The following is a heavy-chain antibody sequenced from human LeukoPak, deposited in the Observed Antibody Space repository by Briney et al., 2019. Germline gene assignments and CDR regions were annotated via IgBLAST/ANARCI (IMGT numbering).Heavy chain of an antibody. J-gene: IGHJ4*02. CDR1: GYTFTGYY. V-gene: IGHV1-2*02. CDR3: ARGFRGLNWNDVGFDY. CDR2: INPNSGGT. Sequence: ASVKVSCKASGYTFTGYYMLWVRQAPGQGLEWMGWINPNSGGTNYAQKFQGRVTMTRDTSISTAYMELSRLRSDDTAVYYCARGFRGLNWNDVGFDYWGQGTLVTVSS. D-gene: IGHD1-1*01.